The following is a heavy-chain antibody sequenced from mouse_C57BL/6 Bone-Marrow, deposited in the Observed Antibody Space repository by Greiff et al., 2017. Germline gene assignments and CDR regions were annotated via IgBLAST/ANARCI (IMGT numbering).Heavy chain of an antibody. Sequence: DVKLVESGGGLVQSGRSLRLSCATSGFTFSDFYMEWVRQAPGKGLEWIAASRNKANDYTTEYSASVKGRFIVSRDTSQSILYLQMNALRAEDTAIYYCARDTSAAWFAYWGQGTLVTVSA. D-gene: IGHD6-1*01. CDR2: SRNKANDYTT. J-gene: IGHJ3*01. CDR1: GFTFSDFY. CDR3: ARDTSAAWFAY. V-gene: IGHV7-1*01.